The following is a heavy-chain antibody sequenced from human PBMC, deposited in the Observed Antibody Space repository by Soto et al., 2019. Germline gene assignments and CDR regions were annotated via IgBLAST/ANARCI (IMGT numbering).Heavy chain of an antibody. CDR2: IIPIFGTA. D-gene: IGHD3-9*01. V-gene: IGHV1-69*06. CDR3: AKDYDILTGPLGSWFDP. CDR1: GGTFSSYA. J-gene: IGHJ5*02. Sequence: SVKVSCKASGGTFSSYAISWVRQAPGQGLEWMGGIIPIFGTANYAQKFQGRVTITADKSTSTAYMELCSLRSEDTAVYYCAKDYDILTGPLGSWFDPWGQGTLVTVSS.